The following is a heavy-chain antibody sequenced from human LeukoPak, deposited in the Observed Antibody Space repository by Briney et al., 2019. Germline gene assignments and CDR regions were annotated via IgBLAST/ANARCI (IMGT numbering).Heavy chain of an antibody. V-gene: IGHV4-34*01. CDR1: GGSFSGYY. J-gene: IGHJ4*02. D-gene: IGHD3-10*01. Sequence: SETLSLTCAVYGGSFSGYYWSWIRQPPGKGLEWIGEINHSGSTNYNPSLRSRVAISVDTSKNQFSLKLSSVTAADTAVYYCAKIKGYNVDYWGQGTLVTVSS. CDR3: AKIKGYNVDY. CDR2: INHSGST.